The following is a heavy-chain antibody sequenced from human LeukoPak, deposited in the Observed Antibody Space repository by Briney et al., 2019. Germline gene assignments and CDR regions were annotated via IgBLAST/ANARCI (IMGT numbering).Heavy chain of an antibody. CDR2: IYYSGST. Sequence: PSETLSLTCTVSGGSISSSSYYWGWIRQPPGKGLEWIGSIYYSGSTYYNPSLKSRVTISVDTSKNQFSLKLSSVTAADTAVYYCARDPGYNDYWGQGTLVTVSS. J-gene: IGHJ4*02. D-gene: IGHD3-9*01. CDR1: GGSISSSSYY. CDR3: ARDPGYNDY. V-gene: IGHV4-39*07.